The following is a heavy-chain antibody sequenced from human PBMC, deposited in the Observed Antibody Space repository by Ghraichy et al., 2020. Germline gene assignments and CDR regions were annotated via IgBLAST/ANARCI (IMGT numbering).Heavy chain of an antibody. CDR2: IIPILGIA. V-gene: IGHV1-69*04. CDR1: GGTFSSYA. Sequence: SVKVSCKASGGTFSSYAISWVRQAPGQGPEWMGRIIPILGIANYAQKFQGRVTITADKSTSTAYMELSSLRSEDTAVYYCAAGDSSGYYYGMDVWGQGTTVTVSS. D-gene: IGHD6-6*01. J-gene: IGHJ6*02. CDR3: AAGDSSGYYYGMDV.